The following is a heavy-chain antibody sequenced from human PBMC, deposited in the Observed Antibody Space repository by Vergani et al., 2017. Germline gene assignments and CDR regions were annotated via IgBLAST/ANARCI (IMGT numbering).Heavy chain of an antibody. J-gene: IGHJ3*02. CDR2: IHRSGST. Sequence: QVQLQQWGAGLLKPAETLSLTCAVYGGAFSGYCWSWIRQPPGKGLEWIGEIHRSGSTNYNPSLKSRVTISVDTSKNQFSLKLSSVTAADTAVYYCARGLAAAYYRHAFDIWGQGTMVSVSS. D-gene: IGHD6-13*01. CDR3: ARGLAAAYYRHAFDI. V-gene: IGHV4-34*02. CDR1: GGAFSGYC.